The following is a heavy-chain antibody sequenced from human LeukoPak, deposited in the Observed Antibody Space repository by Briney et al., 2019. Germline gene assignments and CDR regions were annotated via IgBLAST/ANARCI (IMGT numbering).Heavy chain of an antibody. Sequence: GGSLRLSCAASGFTFDDYAMHWIRQAPGKGLVWVSRINTDGNSTSYADSVKGRFTISRDNAKNTLYLQMNSLRAEDTAVYYCARGNTILLYYYYYMDVWGKGTTVTVSS. J-gene: IGHJ6*03. CDR3: ARGNTILLYYYYYMDV. V-gene: IGHV3-74*01. CDR1: GFTFDDYA. CDR2: INTDGNST. D-gene: IGHD3-3*01.